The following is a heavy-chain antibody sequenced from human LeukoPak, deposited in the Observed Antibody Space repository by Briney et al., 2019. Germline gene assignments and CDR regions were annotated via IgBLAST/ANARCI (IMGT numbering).Heavy chain of an antibody. Sequence: PSQTLSLTCTVSGGSISSGSYYWSWIRQPAGKGLEWIGRIYTSGSTNYNPSLKSRVTISVDTSKNQFSLKLSSVTAADTAVYYCASRLLLGYCSSTSCYGGFDYWGQGTLVTVSS. J-gene: IGHJ4*02. D-gene: IGHD2-2*01. CDR3: ASRLLLGYCSSTSCYGGFDY. CDR2: IYTSGST. CDR1: GGSISSGSYY. V-gene: IGHV4-61*02.